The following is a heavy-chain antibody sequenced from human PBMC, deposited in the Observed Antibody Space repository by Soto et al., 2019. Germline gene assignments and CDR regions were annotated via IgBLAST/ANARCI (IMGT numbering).Heavy chain of an antibody. Sequence: GGSLRLSCAASGFNFSSYAMHWVRQAPGKGLEWVAVISYDGGKKYYADSVKGRFTISRDNSQNTLYVEMASLSAEDTAVYYCAREGQPAAGTTPHNWGQGTLVTVSS. D-gene: IGHD6-13*01. CDR2: ISYDGGKK. CDR1: GFNFSSYA. J-gene: IGHJ4*02. V-gene: IGHV3-30*04. CDR3: AREGQPAAGTTPHN.